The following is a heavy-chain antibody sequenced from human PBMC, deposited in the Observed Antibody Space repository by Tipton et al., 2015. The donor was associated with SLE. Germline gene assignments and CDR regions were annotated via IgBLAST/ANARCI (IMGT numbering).Heavy chain of an antibody. V-gene: IGHV4-61*09. Sequence: TLSLTCTVSGDSSINGVYYWSWIRQPAGKGLEWIGHILGSGDTNYNPSLKSRVTISVDTSKNQFSLKLSSVTAADTAVYYCARVDSSYTYYYYYGMDVWGQGTTVTVSS. CDR2: ILGSGDT. J-gene: IGHJ6*02. CDR1: GDSSINGVYY. CDR3: ARVDSSYTYYYYYGMDV. D-gene: IGHD6-6*01.